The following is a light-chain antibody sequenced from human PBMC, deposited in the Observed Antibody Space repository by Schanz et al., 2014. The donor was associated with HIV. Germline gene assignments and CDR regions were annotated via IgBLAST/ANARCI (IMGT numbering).Light chain of an antibody. J-gene: IGKJ1*01. CDR1: QTIYSW. CDR2: EAS. V-gene: IGKV1-5*03. Sequence: DIQMTQSPSTLSASVGDRVTMTCRASQTIYSWLAWYQQKPGKAPKLLINEASSLQSGVPSRFSGSGSGTEFTLTISGLQPDDFATYYCQQYYTLSRTFGPGTKV. CDR3: QQYYTLSRT.